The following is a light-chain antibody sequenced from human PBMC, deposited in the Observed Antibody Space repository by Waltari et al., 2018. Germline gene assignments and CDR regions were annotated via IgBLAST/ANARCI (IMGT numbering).Light chain of an antibody. CDR2: ENS. CDR3: GTWDSSLSGAV. V-gene: IGLV1-51*02. Sequence: QSVLTQPPSVSAAPGQRVTISCSGGSSNIGNNYVSWYRQFPGTAPKLLIYENSRLPEGMPGRFSASKSGTSATLDITGLQAGDEADYYCGTWDSSLSGAVFGGGTHLTVL. J-gene: IGLJ7*01. CDR1: SSNIGNNY.